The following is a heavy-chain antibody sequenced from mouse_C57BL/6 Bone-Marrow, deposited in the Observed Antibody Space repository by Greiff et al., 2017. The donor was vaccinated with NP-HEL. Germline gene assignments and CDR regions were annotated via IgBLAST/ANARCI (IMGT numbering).Heavy chain of an antibody. CDR3: TTWGYYYGSSIAY. V-gene: IGHV14-4*01. CDR2: IDPENGDT. D-gene: IGHD1-1*01. CDR1: GFIIKDDY. J-gene: IGHJ3*01. Sequence: EVQLQQSGAELVRPGASVKLSCTASGFIIKDDYMHWVKQRPEQGLEWIGWIDPENGDTEYASKFQGKATITADTSSNTAYLQLSSLTSEDTAVYYCTTWGYYYGSSIAYWGQGTLVTVSA.